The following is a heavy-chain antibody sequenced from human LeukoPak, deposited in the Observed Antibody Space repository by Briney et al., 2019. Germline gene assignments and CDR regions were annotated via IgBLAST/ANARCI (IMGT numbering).Heavy chain of an antibody. CDR2: VNHSGST. V-gene: IGHV4-34*01. CDR1: GGSFSGYY. D-gene: IGHD2-2*01. CDR3: ARVLSIVVVPGATFCFDP. Sequence: PSETLSLTCAVYGGSFSGYYWSWIRQPPGKGLEWIGDVNHSGSTNYNPCLKSRVTISVDTSKNQFSLKLSSVTAADTAVYHCARVLSIVVVPGATFCFDPWGQGTLVTVSS. J-gene: IGHJ5*02.